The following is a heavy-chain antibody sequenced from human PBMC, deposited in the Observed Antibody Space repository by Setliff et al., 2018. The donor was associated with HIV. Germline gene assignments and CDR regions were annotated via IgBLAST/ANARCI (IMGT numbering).Heavy chain of an antibody. CDR1: GFTFSSYS. CDR2: ISSGSDYI. Sequence: GGSLRLSCAASGFTFSSYSMNWVRQAPGKGLEWVSSISSGSDYIYYAESVKGRFTISRDDSKSTLYLQMHSLRVEDTAAYYCAKGVKWLDPWGQGIQVTVSS. CDR3: AKGVKWLDP. V-gene: IGHV3-21*04. J-gene: IGHJ5*02. D-gene: IGHD3-16*01.